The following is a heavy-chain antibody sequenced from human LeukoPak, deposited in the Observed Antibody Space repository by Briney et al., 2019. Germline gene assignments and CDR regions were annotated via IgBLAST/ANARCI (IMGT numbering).Heavy chain of an antibody. Sequence: SETLSLTCAVSGGSISSGGYSWSWIRQPPGKGLEWIGYIYHSGSTYYNPSLKSRVTISVDRSKNQSSLKLSSVTAADTAVYYCARAAYYDFWSGGNWFDPWGQGTLVTVSS. CDR1: GGSISSGGYS. CDR2: IYHSGST. D-gene: IGHD3-3*01. CDR3: ARAAYYDFWSGGNWFDP. V-gene: IGHV4-30-2*01. J-gene: IGHJ5*02.